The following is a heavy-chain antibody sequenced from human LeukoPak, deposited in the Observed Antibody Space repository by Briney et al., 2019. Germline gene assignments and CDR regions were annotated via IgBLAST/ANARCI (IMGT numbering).Heavy chain of an antibody. CDR1: GHIFTGYY. CDR3: ARWMTTVITPDY. V-gene: IGHV1-2*02. Sequence: GASVKVSCKASGHIFTGYYIHWVRHAPGQGLEWMGWINPNSGGTNYAQKFQGRVTMTRDTSISTAYMELSRLRSDDTAVYYCARWMTTVITPDYWGQGTLVTVSS. D-gene: IGHD4-11*01. CDR2: INPNSGGT. J-gene: IGHJ4*02.